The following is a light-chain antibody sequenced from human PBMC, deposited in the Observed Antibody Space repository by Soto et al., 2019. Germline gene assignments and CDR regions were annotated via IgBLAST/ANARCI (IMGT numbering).Light chain of an antibody. Sequence: DIVMTPSPLSLPVTPGEPASISCRSSQSLLHSNGYIYLDWYLQNPGQSPQLLISLGSNRASGVPARFSGSVSDTDFTLNISRVEAEDFGVYYCMQAVQSPYTFGQGTKLEIK. CDR1: QSLLHSNGYIY. CDR3: MQAVQSPYT. CDR2: LGS. J-gene: IGKJ2*01. V-gene: IGKV2-28*01.